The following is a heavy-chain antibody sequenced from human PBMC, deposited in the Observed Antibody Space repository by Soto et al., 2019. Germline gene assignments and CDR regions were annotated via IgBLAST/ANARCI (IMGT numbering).Heavy chain of an antibody. D-gene: IGHD1-26*01. CDR2: IFNTGAT. J-gene: IGHJ4*02. CDR3: ARRRIVPTTNFDY. Sequence: QLQLQESGPGLVKPSETLSLTCTVSGDSISSSSFYWGWMRQPPGKGLAWIGHIFNTGATYKNTNLQRRLRMSVDKSKNKFSLNLSSQTATDPAVYYCARRRIVPTTNFDYWGQGTLVTVSS. CDR1: GDSISSSSFY. V-gene: IGHV4-39*01.